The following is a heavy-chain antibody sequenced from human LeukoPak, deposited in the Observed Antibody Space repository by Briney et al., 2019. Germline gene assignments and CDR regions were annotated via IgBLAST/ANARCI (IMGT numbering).Heavy chain of an antibody. CDR1: GFTFSDYH. J-gene: IGHJ6*02. CDR3: ARDPGPPEHDWLPFHYYYYYGMDV. D-gene: IGHD3-9*01. V-gene: IGHV3-11*04. CDR2: ISRDNSTT. Sequence: GGSLRLSCVVSGFTFSDYHMSWIRQAPGKGLEWVSYISRDNSTTYYADSVKGRFTVSRDNAKDSLSLQMNSLRAEDTAVYYCARDPGPPEHDWLPFHYYYYYGMDVWGQGTTVTVSS.